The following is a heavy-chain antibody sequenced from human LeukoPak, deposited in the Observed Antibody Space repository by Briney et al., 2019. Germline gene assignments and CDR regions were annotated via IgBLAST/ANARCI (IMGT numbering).Heavy chain of an antibody. J-gene: IGHJ4*02. CDR1: GGSISSSSYY. CDR3: ARDGKGAYSSGWYQY. V-gene: IGHV4-39*07. D-gene: IGHD6-19*01. Sequence: SETLSLTCTVSGGSISSSSYYWGWIRQPPGKGLEWIGRIYTSGSTNYNPSLKSRVTMSVDTSKNQFSLKLSSVTAADTAVYYCARDGKGAYSSGWYQYWGQGTLVTVSS. CDR2: IYTSGST.